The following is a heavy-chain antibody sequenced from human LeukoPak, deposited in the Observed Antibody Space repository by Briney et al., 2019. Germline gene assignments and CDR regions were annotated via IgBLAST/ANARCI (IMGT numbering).Heavy chain of an antibody. CDR2: IYPGDSDT. Sequence: GESLKISCQGSGYSFTTYWIGWVRQMPGKGLEWMGIIYPGDSDTRYSPSFQGQVTISADKSISTAYLQWSSLKASDTAMYYCARHQNPSYYYDSSGYYGDAFDIWGQGTMVTVSS. V-gene: IGHV5-51*01. J-gene: IGHJ3*02. D-gene: IGHD3-22*01. CDR1: GYSFTTYW. CDR3: ARHQNPSYYYDSSGYYGDAFDI.